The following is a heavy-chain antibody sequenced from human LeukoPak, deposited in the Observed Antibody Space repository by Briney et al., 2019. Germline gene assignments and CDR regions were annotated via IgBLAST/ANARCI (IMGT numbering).Heavy chain of an antibody. J-gene: IGHJ5*02. V-gene: IGHV1-69*13. CDR2: IIPIFGTA. CDR1: GGTFSSYA. D-gene: IGHD6-6*01. CDR3: AREASIAARWFDP. Sequence: SVNVSCKASGGTFSSYAISWVRQAPGQGLEWMGGIIPIFGTANYAQKFQGRVTITADESTSTAYMELSSLRSEDTAVYYCAREASIAARWFDPWGQGTLVTVSS.